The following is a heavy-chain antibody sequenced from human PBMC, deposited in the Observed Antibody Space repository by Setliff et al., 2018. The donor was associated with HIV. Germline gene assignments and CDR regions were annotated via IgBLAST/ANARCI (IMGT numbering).Heavy chain of an antibody. CDR2: IYYSGST. D-gene: IGHD6-13*01. Sequence: SETLSLTCTVSGGSISSGDYYWSWIRQHPGKGLEWIGYIYYSGSTTYSPSLESRVSISPDTSKNQFSLKPTSVSAADTAVYYCACGAAAGTDYYYYYYMDVWGKGTTVTVSS. CDR1: GGSISSGDYY. V-gene: IGHV4-31*03. J-gene: IGHJ6*03. CDR3: ACGAAAGTDYYYYYYMDV.